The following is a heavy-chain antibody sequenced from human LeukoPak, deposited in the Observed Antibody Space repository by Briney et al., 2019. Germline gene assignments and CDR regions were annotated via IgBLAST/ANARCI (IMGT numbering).Heavy chain of an antibody. Sequence: PSETLSLTCTVSGGSISTSDYYWGWVRQSPGKGLEWIGEINHSGSTNYNPSLKSRVTISVDTSKNQFSLKLSSVTAADTAVYYCARGPRYCSSTSCYAVMSFAFDIWGQGTMVTVSS. D-gene: IGHD2-2*01. V-gene: IGHV4-39*07. J-gene: IGHJ3*02. CDR1: GGSISTSDYY. CDR2: INHSGST. CDR3: ARGPRYCSSTSCYAVMSFAFDI.